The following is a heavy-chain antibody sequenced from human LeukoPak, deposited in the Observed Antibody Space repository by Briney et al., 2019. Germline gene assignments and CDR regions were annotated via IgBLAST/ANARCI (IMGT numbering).Heavy chain of an antibody. V-gene: IGHV4-30-2*01. D-gene: IGHD3-10*01. Sequence: PSETLSLTCAVSGGSISSGGYSWSWIRQPPGKGLEWIGYIYHSGSAYYNPSLESRVTISVDTSKNQFSLKLSSVTAADTAVYYCARARGFGEWRGMDVWGQGTTVTVSS. CDR1: GGSISSGGYS. CDR3: ARARGFGEWRGMDV. CDR2: IYHSGSA. J-gene: IGHJ6*02.